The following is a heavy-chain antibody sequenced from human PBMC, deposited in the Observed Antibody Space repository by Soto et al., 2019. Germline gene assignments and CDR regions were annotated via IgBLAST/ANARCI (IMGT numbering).Heavy chain of an antibody. D-gene: IGHD3-22*01. CDR3: ARGISFGYHDSSGYLDS. V-gene: IGHV2-70*04. J-gene: IGHJ4*02. CDR1: GFSLSPRGMR. CDR2: IDWDDDE. Sequence: SGPTLVNPTQTLTLTCTFSGFSLSPRGMRVSWIRQPPGKALEWLARIDWDDDEFYSTSLKTRLTLSKDTSKNQVVLTMTNLDPGDTATYYCARGISFGYHDSSGYLDSWGQGTLVTVSS.